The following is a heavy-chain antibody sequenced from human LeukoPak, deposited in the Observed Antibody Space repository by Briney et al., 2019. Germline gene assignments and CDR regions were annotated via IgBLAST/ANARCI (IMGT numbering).Heavy chain of an antibody. Sequence: ASVTVSCKASGYTLTGYYMHWVRQAPGQGLEWMGWINPNSGGTNYAQKFQGRVTMTRDTSISTAYMELSSLRSEDTAVYYCATVGSAAVAGTSEYYYYYGMDVWGQGTTVTVSS. D-gene: IGHD6-19*01. CDR1: GYTLTGYY. V-gene: IGHV1-2*02. J-gene: IGHJ6*02. CDR2: INPNSGGT. CDR3: ATVGSAAVAGTSEYYYYYGMDV.